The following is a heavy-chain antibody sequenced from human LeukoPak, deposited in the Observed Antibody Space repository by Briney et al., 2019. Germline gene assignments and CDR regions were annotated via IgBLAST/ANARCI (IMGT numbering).Heavy chain of an antibody. Sequence: SETLSLTCTVSGGSISSGDYYWSWIRQPPGKGLEWIGYIYYSGSTNYNPSLKSRVTISVDTSKNQFSLKLSSVTAADTAVYYCARGWEQWLIPFDYWGQGTLVTVSS. CDR1: GGSISSGDYY. CDR2: IYYSGST. D-gene: IGHD6-19*01. CDR3: ARGWEQWLIPFDY. V-gene: IGHV4-61*08. J-gene: IGHJ4*02.